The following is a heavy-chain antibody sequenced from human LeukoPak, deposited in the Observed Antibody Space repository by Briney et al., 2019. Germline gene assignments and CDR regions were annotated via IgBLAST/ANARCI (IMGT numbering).Heavy chain of an antibody. J-gene: IGHJ5*02. CDR1: GFTFDDYA. Sequence: PGGSLRLSCAASGFTFDDYAMHWVRQAPGKGLEGVSGISWNSGSIGYADSVKGRFTISRDNAKNSLYLQMNSLRAEDTALYSCANDTASLAAGSFATWGQRTLVTVSS. CDR3: ANDTASLAAGSFAT. V-gene: IGHV3-9*01. D-gene: IGHD2-15*01. CDR2: ISWNSGSI.